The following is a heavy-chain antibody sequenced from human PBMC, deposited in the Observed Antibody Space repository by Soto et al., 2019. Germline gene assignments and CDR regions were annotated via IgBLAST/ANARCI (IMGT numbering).Heavy chain of an antibody. Sequence: VQLVESGGGLVQPGGSLRLSCAASGFTFSDHYMDWVRQAPGKGLEWVGRTRNKANSYTTEYAASVKGRFTISRNDSKNSLYLQMNNLKTEDTAVYYCAREESSFRWLQCGDAFDIWGQGTMVTVSS. V-gene: IGHV3-72*01. J-gene: IGHJ3*02. D-gene: IGHD5-12*01. CDR3: AREESSFRWLQCGDAFDI. CDR1: GFTFSDHY. CDR2: TRNKANSYTT.